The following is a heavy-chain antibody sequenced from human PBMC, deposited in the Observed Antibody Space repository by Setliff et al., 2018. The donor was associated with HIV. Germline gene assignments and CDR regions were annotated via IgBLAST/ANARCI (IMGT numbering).Heavy chain of an antibody. J-gene: IGHJ3*02. CDR1: GYSISSGYY. Sequence: SETLSLTCAVSGYSISSGYYWGWIRQPPGKGLEWIGSIYHSGNTYYMPSLQSRVTISVDMSKNQFSLNLNSVTAADTAVYYCARGQGCGGGCHYAFEMWGQGTMVTVSS. CDR3: ARGQGCGGGCHYAFEM. V-gene: IGHV4-38-2*01. CDR2: IYHSGNT. D-gene: IGHD2-21*02.